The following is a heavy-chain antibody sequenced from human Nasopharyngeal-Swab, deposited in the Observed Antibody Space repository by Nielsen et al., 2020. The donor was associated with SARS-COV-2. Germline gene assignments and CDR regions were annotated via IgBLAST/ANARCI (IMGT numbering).Heavy chain of an antibody. D-gene: IGHD6-19*01. CDR3: ATTLQWLVTNWFDP. J-gene: IGHJ5*02. Sequence: ASVKVSCTASGYTFTGYYMHWVRQAPGQGLEWMGRINPNSGGTNYAQKFQGRVTMTRDTSISTAYMELSRQRSDDTAVYYCATTLQWLVTNWFDPWGQGTLVTVSS. CDR1: GYTFTGYY. V-gene: IGHV1-2*06. CDR2: INPNSGGT.